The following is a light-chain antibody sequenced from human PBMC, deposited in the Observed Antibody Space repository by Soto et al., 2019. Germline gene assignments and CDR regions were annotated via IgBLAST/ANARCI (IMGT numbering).Light chain of an antibody. CDR2: DAS. J-gene: IGKJ4*01. Sequence: DIQMTQSPSSLSASVGDRVTITCQASHDISNYLNWYQQKPGKAPKLLIYDASNLETGVPSRFSGSGSGTDFTFTISSLQPEDIATYYCQQYDNLPRALTFGGGTKVDI. CDR1: HDISNY. CDR3: QQYDNLPRALT. V-gene: IGKV1-33*01.